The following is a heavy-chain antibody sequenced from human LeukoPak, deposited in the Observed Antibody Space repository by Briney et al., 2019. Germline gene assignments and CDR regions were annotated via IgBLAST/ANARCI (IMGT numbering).Heavy chain of an antibody. J-gene: IGHJ6*02. Sequence: ASVKVSCKASGYSFISYYIHWVRQSPGQGLEWMGIIDPGSGGTTYAQKLQGRVTMTRDTSTSIVYMELSSLRSEDTAMYYCATWGSSRPPPPDMDVWGQGTKVTVSS. D-gene: IGHD7-27*01. CDR2: IDPGSGGT. V-gene: IGHV1-46*04. CDR3: ATWGSSRPPPPDMDV. CDR1: GYSFISYY.